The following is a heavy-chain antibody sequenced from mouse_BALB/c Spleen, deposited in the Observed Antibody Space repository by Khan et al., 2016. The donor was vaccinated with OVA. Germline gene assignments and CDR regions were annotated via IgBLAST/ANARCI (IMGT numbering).Heavy chain of an antibody. J-gene: IGHJ2*01. CDR2: IDPPTGNT. D-gene: IGHD3-3*01. CDR1: GFNFKDTY. CDR3: ARRARK. Sequence: VQLKQSGAELVKPGATVKLSCTASGFNFKDTYMHWLKQCPEQGLEWIGRIDPPTGNTKYDPKFQGKATITVDTSSNTAYLQLSSLTSEDTAAYYCARRARKWGQGTTLTGSS. V-gene: IGHV14-3*02.